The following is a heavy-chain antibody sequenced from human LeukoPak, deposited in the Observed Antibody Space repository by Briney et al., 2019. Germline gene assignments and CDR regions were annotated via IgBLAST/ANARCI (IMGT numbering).Heavy chain of an antibody. CDR2: ISYDGSNK. J-gene: IGHJ6*02. CDR1: GFTFSSCG. Sequence: GGSLRLSCAASGFTFSSCGMHWVRQAPGKGRKWVAVISYDGSNKYYADSVKGRFTISRDNSKNTLYLQMNSLRAEDTAVYYCAKSERFDYDILTGYYGHYYYYGMDVWGQGTTVTVSS. CDR3: AKSERFDYDILTGYYGHYYYYGMDV. V-gene: IGHV3-30*18. D-gene: IGHD3-9*01.